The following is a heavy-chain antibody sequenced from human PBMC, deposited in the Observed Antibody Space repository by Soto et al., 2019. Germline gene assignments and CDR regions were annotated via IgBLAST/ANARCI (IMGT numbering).Heavy chain of an antibody. CDR3: AREFLYYVSSDSYLDY. D-gene: IGHD3-16*01. Sequence: QVQLQQSGPGLVTPSQTLSLTCAISGDSVSGNSAAWNWIRQSPSRGLEWLGRTYYRSRWYNDYAVSVKSRITVTPDTSKNQFSLHLNSVTPEDTAVYYCAREFLYYVSSDSYLDYWGQGALVTVSS. V-gene: IGHV6-1*01. CDR1: GDSVSGNSAA. CDR2: TYYRSRWYN. J-gene: IGHJ4*02.